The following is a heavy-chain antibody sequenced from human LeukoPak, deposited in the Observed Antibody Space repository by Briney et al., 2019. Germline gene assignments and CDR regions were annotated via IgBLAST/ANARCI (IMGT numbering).Heavy chain of an antibody. J-gene: IGHJ4*02. CDR1: GGSINSNNYY. CDR3: QSRYLEWLLEY. D-gene: IGHD3-3*01. Sequence: KPSETLSLTCTVSGGSINSNNYYWGWIRQPPGKGLEWIGSIYPSGSAYYNPSLKSRVTISVDTSKNQFSLRLSSVAAADTAVYYCQSRYLEWLLEYWGQGTLVTVSS. CDR2: IYPSGSA. V-gene: IGHV4-39*01.